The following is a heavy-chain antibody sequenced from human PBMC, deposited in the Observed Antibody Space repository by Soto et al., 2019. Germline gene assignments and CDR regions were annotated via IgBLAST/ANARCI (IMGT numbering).Heavy chain of an antibody. CDR1: GFTFSDHY. Sequence: GGSLRLSCAASGFTFSDHYMDWVRQAPGKGLEWVGRTRNKANSYTTDYAAPVKGRFTISRDDSKNTLYLQMNSLKTEDTAVYYCTTQTTNHSDFWSGCKNPVLLYWGQGTLVTVSS. V-gene: IGHV3-72*01. D-gene: IGHD3-3*01. CDR2: TRNKANSYTT. J-gene: IGHJ4*02. CDR3: TTQTTNHSDFWSGCKNPVLLY.